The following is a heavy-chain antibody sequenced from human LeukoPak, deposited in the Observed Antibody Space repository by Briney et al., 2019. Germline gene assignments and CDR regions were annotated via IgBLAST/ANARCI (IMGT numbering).Heavy chain of an antibody. J-gene: IGHJ5*02. CDR2: ISGSGGST. CDR1: GFTFSSYA. Sequence: GESLKISCAASGFTFSSYAMSWVRQAPGKGLEWVSAISGSGGSTYYADSVKGRFTISRDNSKNTLYLQMNSLRAEDTAVYYCAKDGRGVVTNWFDPWGQGTLVTVSS. V-gene: IGHV3-23*01. CDR3: AKDGRGVVTNWFDP. D-gene: IGHD3-3*01.